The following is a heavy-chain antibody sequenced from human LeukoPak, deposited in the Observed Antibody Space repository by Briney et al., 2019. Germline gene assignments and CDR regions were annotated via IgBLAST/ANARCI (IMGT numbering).Heavy chain of an antibody. V-gene: IGHV3-23*01. J-gene: IGHJ5*02. CDR3: AKCGYDWNEET. CDR1: GFTFSSYA. Sequence: PGGSLRLSRAASGFTFSSYAMTWVRQAPGKGLEWVSSISGSGGVTYYTDSVKGRFTISRDNSKNTLYLQINSLSADDTAVYYCAKCGYDWNEETWGQGTLVTVSS. D-gene: IGHD1-1*01. CDR2: ISGSGGVT.